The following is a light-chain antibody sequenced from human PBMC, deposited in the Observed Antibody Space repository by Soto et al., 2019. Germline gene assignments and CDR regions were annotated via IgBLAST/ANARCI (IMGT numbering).Light chain of an antibody. CDR2: GGS. CDR3: QQYGDSPWT. J-gene: IGKJ1*01. V-gene: IGKV3-20*01. Sequence: EIVLTQSPGTLSLSPGERVTLSCRASQNLIGNYLAWYQHKPGQAPRLLVYGGSHRDTGLPDRFSGTGSVTVFTLTISRLEPEDFAVYYCQQYGDSPWTFGQGTKLEIK. CDR1: QNLIGNY.